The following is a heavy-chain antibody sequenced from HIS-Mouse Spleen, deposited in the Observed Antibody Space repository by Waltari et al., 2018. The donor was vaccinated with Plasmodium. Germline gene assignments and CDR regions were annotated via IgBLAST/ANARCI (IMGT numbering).Heavy chain of an antibody. J-gene: IGHJ3*02. Sequence: EVQLVESGGGLIQPGGSLRLSCAASGFTVRSNYLSWVRQAPGKGLEWVSVIYSVGSTYYADSVKVRFTISRDNSKNTLYLQMNSLRAEDTAVYYCARGMKSSSSAFDIWGQGTMVTVSS. CDR1: GFTVRSNY. CDR2: IYSVGST. D-gene: IGHD6-6*01. V-gene: IGHV3-53*01. CDR3: ARGMKSSSSAFDI.